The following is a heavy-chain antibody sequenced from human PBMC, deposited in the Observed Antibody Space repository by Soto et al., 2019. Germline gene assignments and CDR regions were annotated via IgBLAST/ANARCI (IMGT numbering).Heavy chain of an antibody. D-gene: IGHD2-15*01. CDR2: INACNGNA. Sequence: ASGRFSCRASGDTLTTYAIHWVGQAPGQRLEWMGWINACNGNAKYSQKFQGRVTITRDTSASKGSMEPSRLTSDDTAAYYSARGDCSGGSCPTYGLDVWGQGTTVTVSS. V-gene: IGHV1-3*01. CDR3: ARGDCSGGSCPTYGLDV. CDR1: GDTLTTYA. J-gene: IGHJ6*02.